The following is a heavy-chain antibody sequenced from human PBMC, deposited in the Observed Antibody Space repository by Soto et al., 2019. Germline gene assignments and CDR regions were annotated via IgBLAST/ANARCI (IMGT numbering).Heavy chain of an antibody. V-gene: IGHV3-9*01. CDR2: ISWNNRSI. D-gene: IGHD2-2*01. CDR3: TKGLYSSTALDAFDI. CDR1: GFIFDDYA. J-gene: IGHJ3*02. Sequence: GGSLRLSCAASGFIFDDYAMHWVRQAPGKGLEWLSGISWNNRSIDYADSVKGRFTISRDNAKNSLYLQMNSLRPEDTALYYCTKGLYSSTALDAFDIWGQGTMVTVSS.